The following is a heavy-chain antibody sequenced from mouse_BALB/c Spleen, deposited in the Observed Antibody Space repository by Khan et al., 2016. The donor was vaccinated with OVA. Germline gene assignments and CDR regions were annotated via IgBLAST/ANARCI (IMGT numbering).Heavy chain of an antibody. Sequence: QVQLQQSGAELVRPGTSVKLSCKASGYTFTNYWINWVKQRPGQGLEWIGNIYPSDSYTNYNQNFKDKATLTVDKSSSTAYMQLSSPTSEDSVVYYCSREVGTMAYWGHGTLVTVSA. D-gene: IGHD1-1*02. CDR1: GYTFTNYW. J-gene: IGHJ3*01. CDR3: SREVGTMAY. V-gene: IGHV1-69*02. CDR2: IYPSDSYT.